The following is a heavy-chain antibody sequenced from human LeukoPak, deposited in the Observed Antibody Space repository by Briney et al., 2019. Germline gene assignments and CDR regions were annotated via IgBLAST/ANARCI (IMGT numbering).Heavy chain of an antibody. V-gene: IGHV5-51*01. Sequence: GASLQISGEGSGSIFATYWIGGVRPLPGKGLEWMGIIYPGDSDTRYSPSFQGQVTISADKSISTAYLQWSSLKASDTAMYYCARRIGDRYYFDYWGQGTLVTVSS. CDR2: IYPGDSDT. D-gene: IGHD2-21*02. CDR1: GSIFATYW. J-gene: IGHJ4*02. CDR3: ARRIGDRYYFDY.